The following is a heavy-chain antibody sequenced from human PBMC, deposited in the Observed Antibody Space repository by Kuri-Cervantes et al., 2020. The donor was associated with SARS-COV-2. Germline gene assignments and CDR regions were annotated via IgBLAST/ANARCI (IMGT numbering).Heavy chain of an antibody. J-gene: IGHJ4*02. V-gene: IGHV1-2*02. Sequence: ASVKVSCKASGYTFTGYYMHWVRQAPGQGLEWMGWINPNSGGTNYAQKFQGRVTMTRDTSISTAYMELSRLSSDDTAVYYCARVVGGGSYYAWGYWGQGTLVTVSS. CDR1: GYTFTGYY. D-gene: IGHD1-26*01. CDR3: ARVVGGGSYYAWGY. CDR2: INPNSGGT.